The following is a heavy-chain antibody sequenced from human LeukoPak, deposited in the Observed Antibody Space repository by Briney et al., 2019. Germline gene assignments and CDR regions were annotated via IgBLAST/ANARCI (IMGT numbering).Heavy chain of an antibody. CDR1: GFTFSSYG. CDR3: AKDLPGRNPTGIDY. V-gene: IGHV3-30*02. D-gene: IGHD3-10*01. Sequence: GGSLRLSCAASGFTFSSYGMHWVRQAPGKGLEWVAFIRYDGSNKYYADSVKGRFTISRDNSKNTLYLQMNSLGAEDTAVYYCAKDLPGRNPTGIDYWGQGTLVTVSS. CDR2: IRYDGSNK. J-gene: IGHJ4*02.